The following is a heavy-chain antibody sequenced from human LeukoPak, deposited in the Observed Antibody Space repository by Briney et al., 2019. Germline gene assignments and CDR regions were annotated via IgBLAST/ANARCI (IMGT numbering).Heavy chain of an antibody. J-gene: IGHJ6*04. CDR1: GFTFSSYS. Sequence: GGSLRLSCAASGFTFSSYSMNWLRQAPGKGLEWVSSISSTSNYIYYADSVKGRFTISRDNAQNSLYIQVNSLRAEDTPGYYCAKYGCSSTSCPLDVGGKGTTVTVSS. V-gene: IGHV3-21*03. CDR3: AKYGCSSTSCPLDV. CDR2: ISSTSNYI. D-gene: IGHD2-2*01.